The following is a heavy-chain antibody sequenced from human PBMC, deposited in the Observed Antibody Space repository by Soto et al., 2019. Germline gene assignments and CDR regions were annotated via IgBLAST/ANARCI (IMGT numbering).Heavy chain of an antibody. Sequence: QVQLVESGGGVVQPGRSLRLSCAASGFTFSHYGIDWVRQAPGKGLEWVAGVWYDGSKQYYADSVKGRFTVFRDNSKNTVYLQMNSLRPEDTAVYYCARDNDRRGHFSYFDYWGQGILVTVSS. D-gene: IGHD2-8*01. CDR3: ARDNDRRGHFSYFDY. CDR2: VWYDGSKQ. CDR1: GFTFSHYG. V-gene: IGHV3-33*01. J-gene: IGHJ4*02.